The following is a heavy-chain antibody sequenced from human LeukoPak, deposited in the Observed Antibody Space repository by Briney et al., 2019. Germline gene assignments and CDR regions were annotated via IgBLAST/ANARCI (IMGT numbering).Heavy chain of an antibody. D-gene: IGHD2-21*02. CDR1: GGSFSGYY. CDR3: ASLQGRVVVTTPLTEKRVYFQH. Sequence: SETLSLTCAVYGGSFSGYYWSWIRPPPGKGLEWIGEINHSGSTNYNPSLKSRVTISVDTSKNQFSLKLSSVTAADTAVYYCASLQGRVVVTTPLTEKRVYFQHWGQGTLVTVSS. J-gene: IGHJ1*01. V-gene: IGHV4-34*01. CDR2: INHSGST.